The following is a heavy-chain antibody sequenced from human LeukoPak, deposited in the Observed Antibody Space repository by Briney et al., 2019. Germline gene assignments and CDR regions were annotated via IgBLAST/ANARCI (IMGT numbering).Heavy chain of an antibody. CDR1: GGSFSGYY. D-gene: IGHD5-24*01. CDR2: INHSGST. Sequence: SETLSLTCAVYGGSFSGYYWSWIRQPPGKGLEWIGEINHSGSTNYNPSLKSRVTISVDTSKNQFSLKLSSVTAADTAVYYCARGRRDGYNFYWYFDLWGRGTLVTVSS. CDR3: ARGRRDGYNFYWYFDL. V-gene: IGHV4-34*01. J-gene: IGHJ2*01.